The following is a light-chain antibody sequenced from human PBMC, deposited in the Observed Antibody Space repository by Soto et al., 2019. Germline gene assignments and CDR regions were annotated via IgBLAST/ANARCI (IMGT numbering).Light chain of an antibody. V-gene: IGKV1-5*01. Sequence: DIQMTQSPSTLSASVGDRVTITCRASQSISSWVAWYQQKPGKAPKLLIYDASSLESGVPSRFSGSGSGTEFTLTISSLQPDDFATYYCQQYNSYLITFGQGTRLEI. J-gene: IGKJ5*01. CDR1: QSISSW. CDR2: DAS. CDR3: QQYNSYLIT.